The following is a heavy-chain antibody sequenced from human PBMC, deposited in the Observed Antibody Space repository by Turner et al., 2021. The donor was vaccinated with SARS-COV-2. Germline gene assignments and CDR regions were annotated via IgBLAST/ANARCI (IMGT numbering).Heavy chain of an antibody. CDR2: IYYGGTT. CDR3: ARTGSYGAAGDY. D-gene: IGHD3-10*01. CDR1: GGSISSGAYY. J-gene: IGHJ4*02. Sequence: QVRLQESGPGLLKPSQTLSLTCTVSGGSISSGAYYWSWIRQHPGKGLEWIGYIYYGGTTYYNPSLESRVTISLDTSKNQFSLNLSSVTAADTAVYYCARTGSYGAAGDYWGQGTLVTVSS. V-gene: IGHV4-31*03.